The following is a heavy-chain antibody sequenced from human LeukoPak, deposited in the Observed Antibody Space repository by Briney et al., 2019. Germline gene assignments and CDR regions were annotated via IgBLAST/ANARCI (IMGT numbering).Heavy chain of an antibody. CDR2: INTNTGNP. Sequence: GASVKVSCKASGYTFTGYYMHWVRQAPGQGLEWMGWINTNTGNPTYAQDFTGRFVFSLDTSVSTAYLQISSVKAEDTAVYYCARDQWYYDNLWGSYRLLVHWGQGTLVTVSS. J-gene: IGHJ4*02. V-gene: IGHV7-4-1*02. CDR1: GYTFTGYY. D-gene: IGHD3-16*02. CDR3: ARDQWYYDNLWGSYRLLVH.